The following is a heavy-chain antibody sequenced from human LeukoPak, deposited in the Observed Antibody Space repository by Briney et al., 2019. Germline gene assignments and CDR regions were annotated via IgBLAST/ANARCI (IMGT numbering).Heavy chain of an antibody. CDR3: ARSPTYSYGLEFDY. CDR2: IYHSGST. CDR1: GGSISNNHYY. Sequence: PSETLSLTCTVSGGSISNNHYYWTWIRQPPGKGLEWIGYIYHSGSTYYNPSLKSRVTISVDTSKNQFSLKLSSVTAADTAVYYCARSPTYSYGLEFDYWGQGTLVTVSS. J-gene: IGHJ4*02. D-gene: IGHD5-18*01. V-gene: IGHV4-30-2*01.